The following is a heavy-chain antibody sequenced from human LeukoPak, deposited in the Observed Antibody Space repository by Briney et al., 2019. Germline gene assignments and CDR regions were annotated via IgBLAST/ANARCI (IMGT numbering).Heavy chain of an antibody. CDR1: GYSFTSYW. J-gene: IGHJ4*02. D-gene: IGHD3-10*01. CDR3: ARPNYYGSGRNYYFGY. CDR2: IDPSDSYT. V-gene: IGHV5-10-1*01. Sequence: TGESLKISCKGSGYSFTSYWISWVRQMPGKGLEWMGRIDPSDSYTNYSPSFQGHVTISADKSISTAYLQWSSLKASDTAMYYCARPNYYGSGRNYYFGYWGQGTLVTVSS.